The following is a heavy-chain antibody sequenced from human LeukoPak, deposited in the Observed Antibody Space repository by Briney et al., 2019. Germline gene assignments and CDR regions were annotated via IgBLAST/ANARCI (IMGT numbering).Heavy chain of an antibody. Sequence: SETLSLTCTVSGGSISSGGYYWSWIRQPPGKGLEWIGYIYYRGSTTYNPSLKSRVTISVDTSKNQFSLNLTSVTAADTAVYYCARGGVFPRQFDPWGQGTLVTVSS. CDR2: IYYRGST. CDR3: ARGGVFPRQFDP. V-gene: IGHV4-61*08. D-gene: IGHD3-16*01. CDR1: GGSISSGGYY. J-gene: IGHJ5*02.